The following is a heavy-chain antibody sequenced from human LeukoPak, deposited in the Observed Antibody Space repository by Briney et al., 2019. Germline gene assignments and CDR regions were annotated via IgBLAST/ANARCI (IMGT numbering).Heavy chain of an antibody. CDR1: GGTFSSYA. V-gene: IGHV1-69*06. D-gene: IGHD5-12*01. CDR3: ARGWRYSGYKFDP. CDR2: IIPIFGTA. J-gene: IGHJ5*02. Sequence: GSSVKVSCKASGGTFSSYAISWVRQAPGQGLEWMGGIIPIFGTANYAQKFQGRVTITADKSTSTAYMELSSLRSDDTAVYYCARGWRYSGYKFDPWGQGTLVTVSS.